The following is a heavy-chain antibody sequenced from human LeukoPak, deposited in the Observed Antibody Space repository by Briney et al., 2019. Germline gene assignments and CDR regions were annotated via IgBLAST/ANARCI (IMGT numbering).Heavy chain of an antibody. CDR2: INHSGST. CDR1: GGSFSGYY. D-gene: IGHD3-10*01. J-gene: IGHJ4*02. Sequence: ASETLSLTCAVYGGSFSGYYWSWIRQPPGKGLEWIGEINHSGSTNYNPSLKSRVTISVDTSKNQFSLKLSSVTAADTALYYCARAPYYYGSGSPLVYWGQGTPVTVSS. CDR3: ARAPYYYGSGSPLVY. V-gene: IGHV4-34*01.